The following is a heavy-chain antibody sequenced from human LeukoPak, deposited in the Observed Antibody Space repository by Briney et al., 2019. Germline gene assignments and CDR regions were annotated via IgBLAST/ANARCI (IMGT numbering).Heavy chain of an antibody. CDR1: AVSFSSYY. V-gene: IGHV4-59*07. D-gene: IGHD2-21*02. J-gene: IGHJ4*02. Sequence: LVTLSLANTAAAVSFSSYYWSCIWQPPFNSLEWRGEMYYSGGTNYNPSLKSRVTISVDASKIQFSLKLSSVTAADTAVYYCARVGDCGGDCRDYYYFDNWGQGTLVTDS. CDR3: ARVGDCGGDCRDYYYFDN. CDR2: MYYSGGT.